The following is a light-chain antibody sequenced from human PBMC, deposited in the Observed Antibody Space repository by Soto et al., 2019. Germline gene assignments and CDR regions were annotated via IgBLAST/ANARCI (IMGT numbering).Light chain of an antibody. CDR1: QSVSTS. J-gene: IGKJ1*01. CDR3: QQYNSYPWT. V-gene: IGKV1-5*03. CDR2: KAS. Sequence: DIQMTQSPSTLSGSVGDRVSITCRASQSVSTSLAWYQQKPGKAPKLLIFKASALESGVPSRFSGSGSGTEFTLTISSLQPDDFATYYCQQYNSYPWTFGQGPRWIS.